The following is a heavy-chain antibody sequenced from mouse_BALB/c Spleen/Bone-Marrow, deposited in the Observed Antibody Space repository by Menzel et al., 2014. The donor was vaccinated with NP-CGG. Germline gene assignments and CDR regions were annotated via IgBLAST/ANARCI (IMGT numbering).Heavy chain of an antibody. Sequence: EVKVVESGGGLVQPGGSLRLSCAPSGFTFTDYFMTWVRQPPGKALEWLGFIRNKANGYTTEYSASVKGRFTISRDNSQGILYLQMNTLRPEDSATYYCASSYALDSWGPGTSVTVSS. CDR1: GFTFTDYF. V-gene: IGHV7-3*02. CDR3: ASSYALDS. J-gene: IGHJ4*01. CDR2: IRNKANGYTT.